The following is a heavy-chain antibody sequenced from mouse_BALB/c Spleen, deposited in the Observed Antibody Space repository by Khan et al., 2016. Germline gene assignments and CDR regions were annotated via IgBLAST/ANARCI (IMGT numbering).Heavy chain of an antibody. CDR1: GYTFSSYW. CDR2: ILPGSGST. V-gene: IGHV1-9*01. CDR3: ARTDRRGYFDY. Sequence: VQLQESGAELMKPGASVKISCKATGYTFSSYWIAWVKQRPGHGLEWIGEILPGSGSTNYNEKFRGKATFTADTSSNTAYMQLSSLTSEDSAVHYCARTDRRGYFDYWGQGTTLTVSS. J-gene: IGHJ2*01.